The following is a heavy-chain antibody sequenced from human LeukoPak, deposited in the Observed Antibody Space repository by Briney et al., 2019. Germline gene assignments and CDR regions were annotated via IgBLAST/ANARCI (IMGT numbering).Heavy chain of an antibody. CDR1: GFTFSSNY. CDR2: IYSGGST. D-gene: IGHD3-10*01. Sequence: GGSLRLSCAASGFTFSSNYMSWVRQAPGKGLEWVSVIYSGGSTYSADSVKGRFTISRDNSKNTLYLQMNSLRAEDTAVYYCAREGGRGSFYDWGQGTLVTVSS. V-gene: IGHV3-66*01. J-gene: IGHJ4*02. CDR3: AREGGRGSFYD.